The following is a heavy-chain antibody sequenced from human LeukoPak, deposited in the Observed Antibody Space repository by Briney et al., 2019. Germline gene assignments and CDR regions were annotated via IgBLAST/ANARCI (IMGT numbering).Heavy chain of an antibody. D-gene: IGHD1-26*01. CDR2: INHSGST. Sequence: PSETLSLTCAVYGGSFSGYYWSWIRQPPGKGLEWIGEINHSGSTNYNPSLKSRVTISVDTSKNQFSLKLSSVTAADTAVYYCARASYPGLNWFDPWGQGTLVTVSS. J-gene: IGHJ5*02. CDR3: ARASYPGLNWFDP. V-gene: IGHV4-34*01. CDR1: GGSFSGYY.